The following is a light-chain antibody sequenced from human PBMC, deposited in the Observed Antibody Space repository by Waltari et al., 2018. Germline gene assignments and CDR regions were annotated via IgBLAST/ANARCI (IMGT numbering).Light chain of an antibody. Sequence: QSMLTQPPSASGTPGQRVTISCSGSSSNIGTNSISWYQHPPGTAPKLLIFRNDQRPSGVPDRFSASKSGTSASLAISWLRSEDEADYYCASWGDGLSGPSVVFGGGTKLTVL. CDR3: ASWGDGLSGPSVV. CDR2: RND. V-gene: IGLV1-47*01. CDR1: SSNIGTNS. J-gene: IGLJ2*01.